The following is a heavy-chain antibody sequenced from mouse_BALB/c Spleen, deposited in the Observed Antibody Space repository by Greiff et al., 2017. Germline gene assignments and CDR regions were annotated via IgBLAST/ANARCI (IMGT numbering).Heavy chain of an antibody. CDR3: ASDDGSQFAY. V-gene: IGHV5-9*03. CDR1: GFAFSSYD. CDR2: ISSGGGNT. D-gene: IGHD2-3*01. Sequence: EVQLVESGGGLVKPGGSLKLSCAASGFAFSSYDMSWVRQTPEKRLEWVATISSGGGNTYYPDSVKGRFTISRDNAKNNLYLQMSSLRSEDTALYYCASDDGSQFAYWGQGTLVTVSA. J-gene: IGHJ3*01.